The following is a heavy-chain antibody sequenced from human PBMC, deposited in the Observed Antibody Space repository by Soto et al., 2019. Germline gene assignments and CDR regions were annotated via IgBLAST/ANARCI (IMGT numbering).Heavy chain of an antibody. CDR2: IDPSDSYT. CDR1: GYSFTSYW. D-gene: IGHD5-12*01. CDR3: ARHVDPSKRRPYGMDV. V-gene: IGHV5-10-1*01. Sequence: AESLTISCKVSGYSFTSYWIIWVLQMPGKGLEWMGRIDPSDSYTNYSPSFQGHVTISADKSISTAYLQWSSLKASDTAMYYCARHVDPSKRRPYGMDVWGQGTPVTVSS. J-gene: IGHJ6*01.